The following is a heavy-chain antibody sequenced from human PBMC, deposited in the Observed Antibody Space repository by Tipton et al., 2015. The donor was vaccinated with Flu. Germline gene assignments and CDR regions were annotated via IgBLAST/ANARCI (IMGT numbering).Heavy chain of an antibody. V-gene: IGHV4-59*01. J-gene: IGHJ3*02. CDR3: ARGLRDGYNPHDAFDI. CDR2: IYYSGST. D-gene: IGHD5-24*01. CDR1: GGSISTYY. Sequence: TLSLTCTVSGGSISTYYWSWIRQPPGKGLEWIGYIYYSGSTNYNPSLKSRVTISVDTSKNKFPLKLSSVTAADTAVYYCARGLRDGYNPHDAFDIWGQGTMVPVSS.